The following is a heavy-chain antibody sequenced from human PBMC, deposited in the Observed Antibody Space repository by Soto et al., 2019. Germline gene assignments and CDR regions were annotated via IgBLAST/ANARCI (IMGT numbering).Heavy chain of an antibody. D-gene: IGHD6-13*01. CDR3: VRRHVSATGIDWFDP. CDR1: GYTFTSYG. J-gene: IGHJ5*02. V-gene: IGHV1-3*01. CDR2: INAANGDT. Sequence: ASVKVSCKASGYTFTSYGIHWVRQAPGQRLEWMGWINAANGDTKYSPKFQGRVTITRDTSASTAYMELSGLRSEDTAVYYCVRRHVSATGIDWFDPWGQGTLVTVSS.